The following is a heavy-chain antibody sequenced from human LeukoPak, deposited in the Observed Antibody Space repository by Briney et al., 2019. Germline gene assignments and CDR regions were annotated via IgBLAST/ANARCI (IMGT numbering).Heavy chain of an antibody. V-gene: IGHV3-23*01. CDR2: TSGSGGST. CDR3: AKNGGSQCYSHLDY. D-gene: IGHD2-15*01. J-gene: IGHJ4*02. Sequence: PGGSLRLSCAASGFTFGNYGMSWVRQAPGKGLEWISGTSGSGGSTYYANSVKGRFTISRDNSKNTLYLEMNSLRAEDTAVYYCAKNGGSQCYSHLDYWGRGSLVTVSS. CDR1: GFTFGNYG.